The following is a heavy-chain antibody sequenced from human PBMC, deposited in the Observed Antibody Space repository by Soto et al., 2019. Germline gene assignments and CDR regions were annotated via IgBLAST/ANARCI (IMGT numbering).Heavy chain of an antibody. V-gene: IGHV4-30-4*01. CDR1: GGYLSSGDDY. CDR2: IYYSGST. CDR3: ARASGGSCFDY. Sequence: SETMSLTYTVSGGYLSSGDDYRSWIRQPPGKGLEWIGYIYYSGSTYYNPSLKSRVTISVDTSKNQFSLKLSSVTAADTAVYYCARASGGSCFDYWGQGTLVTVSS. D-gene: IGHD2-15*01. J-gene: IGHJ4*02.